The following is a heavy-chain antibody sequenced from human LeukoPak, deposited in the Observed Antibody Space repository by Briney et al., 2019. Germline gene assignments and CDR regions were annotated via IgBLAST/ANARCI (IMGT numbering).Heavy chain of an antibody. CDR2: ISDRGGRT. V-gene: IGHV3-23*01. Sequence: GGALRLSCAVSGITLSNYGMTWVRQARGKGLEGVAGISDRGGRTNYADSVKCRFTISTATPKHTISLHMTTLRAADTAVYLCAKPGVLIRAILVRFHKQAYYFDSWGQGALVTVSS. J-gene: IGHJ4*02. D-gene: IGHD2-21*01. CDR1: GITLSNYG. CDR3: AKPGVLIRAILVRFHKQAYYFDS.